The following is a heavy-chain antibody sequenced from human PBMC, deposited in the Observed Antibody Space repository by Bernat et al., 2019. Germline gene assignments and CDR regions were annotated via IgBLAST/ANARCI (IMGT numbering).Heavy chain of an antibody. Sequence: EVQLVETGGGLIQPGGSLRLSCAASGFTVSSNYMSWVRQAPGNGLEWVSVIYSGGSTYYADSVKGRFTISRDNSKNSLYLQMNSLRAEDTAVYYCARDVQRYYGSGSYAAPFDYWGQGTLVTVSS. CDR2: IYSGGST. CDR3: ARDVQRYYGSGSYAAPFDY. CDR1: GFTVSSNY. V-gene: IGHV3-53*02. J-gene: IGHJ4*02. D-gene: IGHD3-10*01.